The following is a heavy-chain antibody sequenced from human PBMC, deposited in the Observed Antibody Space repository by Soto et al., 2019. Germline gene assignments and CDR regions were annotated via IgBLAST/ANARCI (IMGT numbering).Heavy chain of an antibody. Sequence: VSCKASGYTFTSYAMHWVRQAPGQRLEWMGWINAGNGNTKYSQKFQGRVTITRDTSASTAYMELSSLRSEDTAVYYCAGALPGIAVAGFDYWGQGTLVTVSS. V-gene: IGHV1-3*01. CDR2: INAGNGNT. J-gene: IGHJ4*02. CDR1: GYTFTSYA. CDR3: AGALPGIAVAGFDY. D-gene: IGHD6-19*01.